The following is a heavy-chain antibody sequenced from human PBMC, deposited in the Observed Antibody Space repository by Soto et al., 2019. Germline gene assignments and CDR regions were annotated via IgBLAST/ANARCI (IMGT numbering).Heavy chain of an antibody. CDR1: GFSFTSYA. V-gene: IGHV3-23*01. Sequence: LRLSCAASGFSFTSYALSWVRQAPGKGLEWVSTISGSDGKTYYADSVKGRFSISRDTSKTTLYLQMNSLRVEDTAVYYCARWSFLDYWGQGTRVTVSS. CDR2: ISGSDGKT. J-gene: IGHJ4*02. D-gene: IGHD1-26*01. CDR3: ARWSFLDY.